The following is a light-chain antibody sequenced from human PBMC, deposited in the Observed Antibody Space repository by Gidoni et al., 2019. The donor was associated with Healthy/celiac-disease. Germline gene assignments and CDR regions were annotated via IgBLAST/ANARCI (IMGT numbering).Light chain of an antibody. J-gene: IGKJ1*01. CDR2: AAS. CDR3: QQSYSTPRP. Sequence: DIQMTQSPSSLSASVGDRVTITCRASQSIGSYLTWYQQKPGLAPKLLIYAASSLQSGVPSRFSGSGSGTDFTLTISSLQPEDFATYYCQQSYSTPRPFGQGTKVEIK. V-gene: IGKV1-39*01. CDR1: QSIGSY.